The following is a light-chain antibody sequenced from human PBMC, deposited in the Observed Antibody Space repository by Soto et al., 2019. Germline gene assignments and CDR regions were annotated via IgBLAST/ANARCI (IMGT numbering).Light chain of an antibody. CDR1: QTVRSRY. J-gene: IGKJ4*01. V-gene: IGKV3D-7*01. CDR2: ASS. CDR3: QHDYCLLT. Sequence: TQSPGTLSLSLGDTTTLSCRASQTVRSRYLSCYQQTPGPAPRLLFYASSTTAATIPTCFSSSACTTVFPLTVSSLPPEDFAFYCYQHDYCLLTFGEGTKVDIK.